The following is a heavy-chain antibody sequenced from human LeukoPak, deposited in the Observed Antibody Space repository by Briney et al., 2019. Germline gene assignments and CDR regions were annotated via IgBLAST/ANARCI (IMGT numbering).Heavy chain of an antibody. J-gene: IGHJ4*02. CDR2: IYQSGST. CDR1: GGSIRRRNW. D-gene: IGHD6-6*01. V-gene: IGHV4-4*02. CDR3: ARDEGYSSSLLDY. Sequence: SGTLSLTCAVSGGSIRRRNWWSWVGKPQGKGLEGIGEIYQSGSTNYNPSLKSRVSISVDKSKNQFSLKLSSVTAADTAVYYCARDEGYSSSLLDYWGQGTLVTVSS.